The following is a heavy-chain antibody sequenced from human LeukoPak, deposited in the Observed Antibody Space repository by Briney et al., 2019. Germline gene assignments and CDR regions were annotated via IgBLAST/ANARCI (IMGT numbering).Heavy chain of an antibody. V-gene: IGHV1-18*01. CDR1: GYTFPNYG. Sequence: SVKVSSQASGYTFPNYGISWVRQAPGRGREWMGWISAYNDNTNYAQKLQGRVTITTDTSMNTAYLALRSLRSDDTAVYYCARDRHSFSLVVPAAPWGQGTLVTVSS. J-gene: IGHJ4*02. CDR2: ISAYNDNT. CDR3: ARDRHSFSLVVPAAP. D-gene: IGHD2-2*01.